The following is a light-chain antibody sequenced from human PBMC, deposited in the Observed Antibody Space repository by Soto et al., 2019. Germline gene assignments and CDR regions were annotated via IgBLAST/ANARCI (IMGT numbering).Light chain of an antibody. CDR1: QGSRND. V-gene: IGKV1-6*01. J-gene: IGKJ1*01. CDR2: ASS. CDR3: LQLYNFSWT. Sequence: AIRLTQSPSSLSASVGDRVTMSCRASQGSRNDLAWYQQKPGKAPKLLIFASSNLQSGVPSRFSGSGSDTDFTLTISSLQPEDFATYYCLQLYNFSWTFGQGTKVEMK.